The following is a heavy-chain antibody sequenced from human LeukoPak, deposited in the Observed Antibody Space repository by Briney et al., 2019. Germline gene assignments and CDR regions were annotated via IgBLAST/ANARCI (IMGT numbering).Heavy chain of an antibody. Sequence: TGGSLRLSCAASGFTFSSYAMSWVRQAPGKGLEWVSRINDDGRITTYADSVKGRITISRDNAKNTLYLQMSSLRVEDTAVYYCARGREGLYGDYVYYYYYYGMDVWGQGTTVTVSS. D-gene: IGHD4-17*01. CDR2: INDDGRIT. CDR1: GFTFSSYA. CDR3: ARGREGLYGDYVYYYYYYGMDV. V-gene: IGHV3-74*03. J-gene: IGHJ6*02.